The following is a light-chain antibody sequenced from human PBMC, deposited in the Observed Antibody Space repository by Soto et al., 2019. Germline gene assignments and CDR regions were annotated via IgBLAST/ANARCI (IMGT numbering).Light chain of an antibody. CDR2: WAS. V-gene: IGKV4-1*01. Sequence: DIVMTQSPDSLAVSLGERATINCKSSQSVLYSSNNKNYLAWYQQKPGQPPKLLIYWASTRESGVPDRFSGSGSGTDFTLTISSLQAEDVAVYYCKKYYSTPPPFGQGTKLEIK. J-gene: IGKJ2*01. CDR3: KKYYSTPPP. CDR1: QSVLYSSNNKNY.